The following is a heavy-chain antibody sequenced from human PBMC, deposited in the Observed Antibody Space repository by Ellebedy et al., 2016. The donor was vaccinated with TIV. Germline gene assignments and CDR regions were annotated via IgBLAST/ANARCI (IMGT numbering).Heavy chain of an antibody. CDR3: ARGRGYYDSKSYYKGHDY. CDR1: GYTFTSYD. V-gene: IGHV1-8*01. Sequence: AASVKVSCKASGYTFTSYDIYWVRQATGQGLEWMGWMNPNSGNTGHAQNFQGRVTMTRNTSISTAYMELSRLRSEDTAVYYCARGRGYYDSKSYYKGHDYWGQGTLVTVSS. CDR2: MNPNSGNT. J-gene: IGHJ4*02. D-gene: IGHD3-10*01.